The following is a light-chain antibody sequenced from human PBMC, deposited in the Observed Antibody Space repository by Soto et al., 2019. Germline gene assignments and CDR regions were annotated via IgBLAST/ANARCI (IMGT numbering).Light chain of an antibody. V-gene: IGKV3-20*01. CDR2: GGF. CDR3: QQYVTSPWT. Sequence: EIVLTQSPGTLSLSPGERVTLSCRASQSVSDTFIAWYQQKPGQAPRLLIYGGFYRATGIPDRFSGSGSGTEFTLTITRLEPEDLAIYYCQQYVTSPWTFGQGTRLDIK. J-gene: IGKJ1*01. CDR1: QSVSDTF.